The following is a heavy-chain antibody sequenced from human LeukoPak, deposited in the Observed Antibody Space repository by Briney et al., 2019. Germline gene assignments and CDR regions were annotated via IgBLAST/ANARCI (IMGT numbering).Heavy chain of an antibody. CDR3: AREWGRIAVAGGPGY. D-gene: IGHD6-19*01. CDR1: GGFFSNDG. Sequence: AGGTLRLSCEASGGFFSNDGIHWVCDPQRKGMGWVSLMWYDGQTKFYADSVKGRFPIYRDNSGKTLFLHMPSLRVEDTGVYYCAREWGRIAVAGGPGYWGQGALVTVSS. V-gene: IGHV3-33*01. CDR2: MWYDGQTK. J-gene: IGHJ4*02.